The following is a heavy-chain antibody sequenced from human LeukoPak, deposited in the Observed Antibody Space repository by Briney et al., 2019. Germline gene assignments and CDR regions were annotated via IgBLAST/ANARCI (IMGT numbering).Heavy chain of an antibody. CDR2: ISSNGGGT. V-gene: IGHV3-64*01. J-gene: IGHJ5*02. CDR3: ARDLARGP. Sequence: PGGSLRLSCAASGFTFSSYAMHWVRQAPGKGLEYVSAISSNGGGTYYANSVKGRFTISRDNSKNTLYLQMGSLRAEDMAVYYCARDLARGPWGQGTLVTVSS. CDR1: GFTFSSYA.